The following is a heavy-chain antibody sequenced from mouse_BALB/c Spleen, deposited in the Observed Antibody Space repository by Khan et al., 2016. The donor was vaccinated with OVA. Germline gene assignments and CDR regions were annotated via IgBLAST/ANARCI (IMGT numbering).Heavy chain of an antibody. CDR1: GYSITTDYA. V-gene: IGHV3-2*02. Sequence: VQLKQSGPGLVKPSQSLSLTCTVTGYSITTDYAWNWIRQFPGNKLEWMGYISYSGNTKYNPTLKSRISITRDPSKNQFFLQLKSVTTEDTARYYCARVYGGDFDYWGQGTTLTGSS. J-gene: IGHJ2*01. D-gene: IGHD1-1*01. CDR2: ISYSGNT. CDR3: ARVYGGDFDY.